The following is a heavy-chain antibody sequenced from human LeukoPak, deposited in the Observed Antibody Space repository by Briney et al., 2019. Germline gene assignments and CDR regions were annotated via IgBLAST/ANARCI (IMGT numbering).Heavy chain of an antibody. V-gene: IGHV3-48*01. CDR2: ISSSGSTI. CDR3: ARDGHSSSPQLFDY. D-gene: IGHD6-6*01. Sequence: GGSLRLSCAASGFTFSSYSMNWVRQAPGKGLEWVSYISSSGSTIYYADSVKGRFTISRDNSKNTLYLQMNSLRAEDTAVYYCARDGHSSSPQLFDYWGQGTLVTVSS. J-gene: IGHJ4*02. CDR1: GFTFSSYS.